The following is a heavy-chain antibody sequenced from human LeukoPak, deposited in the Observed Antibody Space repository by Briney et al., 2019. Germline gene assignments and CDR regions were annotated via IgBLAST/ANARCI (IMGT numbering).Heavy chain of an antibody. CDR1: GFTFSSYA. D-gene: IGHD1-14*01. V-gene: IGHV3-23*01. Sequence: GGSLRLSCAASGFTFSSYAMSWVRQAPGKGLEWVSAISGSGGSPYYADSVKGRFTISRDNSKNTLYLQMNSLRAEDTAVYYCAKDLEPGVAVGYFDYWGQGTLVTVSS. CDR3: AKDLEPGVAVGYFDY. J-gene: IGHJ4*02. CDR2: ISGSGGSP.